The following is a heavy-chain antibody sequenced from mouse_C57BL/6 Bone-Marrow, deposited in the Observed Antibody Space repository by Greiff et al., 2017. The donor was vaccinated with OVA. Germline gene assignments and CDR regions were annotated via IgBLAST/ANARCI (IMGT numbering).Heavy chain of an antibody. J-gene: IGHJ3*01. Sequence: QVQLQQSGAELVRPGTSVKVSCKASGYAFTNYLIEWVKQRPGQGLEWIGVINPGSGGTNYNEKFKGKATLTADKSSSTAYMQLSSLTSEDSAVYFCAIIWFAYWGQGTLVTVSA. V-gene: IGHV1-54*01. CDR2: INPGSGGT. CDR1: GYAFTNYL. CDR3: AIIWFAY.